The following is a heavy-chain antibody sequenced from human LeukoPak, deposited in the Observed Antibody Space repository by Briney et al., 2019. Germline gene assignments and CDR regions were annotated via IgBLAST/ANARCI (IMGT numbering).Heavy chain of an antibody. J-gene: IGHJ6*01. CDR2: IWYDGSNK. V-gene: IGHV3-30*02. D-gene: IGHD3-10*01. CDR3: AFPHYYGSGSWKIYYYGMDV. CDR1: GFTFSSYG. Sequence: GGSLRLSCAASGFTFSSYGMHWVRQAPGKGLEWVAVIWYDGSNKYYADSVKGRFTISRDNSKNTLYLQMNSLRAEDTAVYYCAFPHYYGSGSWKIYYYGMDVWGQGTTVTVSS.